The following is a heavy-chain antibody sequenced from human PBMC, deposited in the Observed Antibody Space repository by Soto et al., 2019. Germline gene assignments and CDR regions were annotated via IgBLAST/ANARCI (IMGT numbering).Heavy chain of an antibody. V-gene: IGHV4-39*01. CDR3: ASFHGSGGYLAFQADY. CDR2: FYYPGTT. J-gene: IGHJ4*01. D-gene: IGHD3-10*01. Sequence: PSETLSLTCTVCRASVSSSNYYWGWIRQPPGKGLEWIGNFYYPGTTYYNPSLKSRITIAVDTSKNEFSLSLSSVTAADTAVYYCASFHGSGGYLAFQADYWGQGTLVTVSS. CDR1: RASVSSSNYY.